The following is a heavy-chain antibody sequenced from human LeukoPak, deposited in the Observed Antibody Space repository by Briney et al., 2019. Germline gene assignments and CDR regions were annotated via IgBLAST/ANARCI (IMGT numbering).Heavy chain of an antibody. CDR1: GFTFSSYS. Sequence: PGGALRLSCAASGFTFSSYSMNWVRQAPGKGLDRVSSISSSSSYIYYADSVKGRFTISRDNAKNSLHLQMNSLRAEDTAVYYCARDGQTGTTVYWGQGTLVTVSS. J-gene: IGHJ4*02. D-gene: IGHD1-7*01. V-gene: IGHV3-21*01. CDR3: ARDGQTGTTVY. CDR2: ISSSSSYI.